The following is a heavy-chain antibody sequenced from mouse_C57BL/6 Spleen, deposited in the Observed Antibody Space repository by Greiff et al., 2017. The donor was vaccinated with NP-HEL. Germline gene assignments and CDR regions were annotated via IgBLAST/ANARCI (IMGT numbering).Heavy chain of an antibody. D-gene: IGHD1-1*01. V-gene: IGHV1-18*01. CDR1: GYTFTDYN. CDR2: INPNNGGT. CDR3: ARNYGSSGAMDY. J-gene: IGHJ4*01. Sequence: QLKESGPELVKPGASVKIPCKASGYTFTDYNMDWVKQSHGKSLEWIGDINPNNGGTIYNQKFKGKATLTVDKSSSTAYMELRSLTSEDTAVYYCARNYGSSGAMDYWGQGTSVTVSS.